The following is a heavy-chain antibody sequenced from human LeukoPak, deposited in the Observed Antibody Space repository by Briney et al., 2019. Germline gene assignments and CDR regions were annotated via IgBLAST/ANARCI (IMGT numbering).Heavy chain of an antibody. CDR2: INTYIGNT. J-gene: IGHJ1*01. Sequence: ASVKVSCKASGYTFTSHGISWVRQAPGQGLEWMGWINTYIGNTNYAQKFQGRVTVTTDTSTSTAYVELRSLRSDDTAVYYCARDDYYDSSGYYSLWGQGTLVTVSS. CDR3: ARDDYYDSSGYYSL. D-gene: IGHD3-22*01. V-gene: IGHV1-18*01. CDR1: GYTFTSHG.